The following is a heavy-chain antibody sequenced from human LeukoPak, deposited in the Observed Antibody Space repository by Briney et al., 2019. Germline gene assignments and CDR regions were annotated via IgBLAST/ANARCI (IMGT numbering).Heavy chain of an antibody. CDR1: GGTFISYA. J-gene: IGHJ4*02. CDR3: ARDQPPKY. Sequence: ASVKVSCKASGGTFISYAISGVRQAPGQGGEWMGRIITIVGTANYAQKLQGRVTITTDESTSTAYMELSSLRSEDTAVYYCARDQPPKYWGQGTLVTVSS. V-gene: IGHV1-69*05. CDR2: IITIVGTA.